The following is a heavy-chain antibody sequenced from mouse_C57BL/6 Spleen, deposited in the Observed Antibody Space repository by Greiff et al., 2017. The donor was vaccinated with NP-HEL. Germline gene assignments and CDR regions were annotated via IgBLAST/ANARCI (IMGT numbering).Heavy chain of an antibody. J-gene: IGHJ4*01. V-gene: IGHV1-69*01. Sequence: VQLQQPGAELVMPGASVKLSCEASGYTFTSYWMHWVKQRPGQGLEWIGEIDPSDSYTNYNQKFKGKSTLTVDKSSSTAYMQLSSLTSEDSAVYYCAKGIRRRYAMDYWGQGTSVTVSS. CDR3: AKGIRRRYAMDY. D-gene: IGHD2-12*01. CDR2: IDPSDSYT. CDR1: GYTFTSYW.